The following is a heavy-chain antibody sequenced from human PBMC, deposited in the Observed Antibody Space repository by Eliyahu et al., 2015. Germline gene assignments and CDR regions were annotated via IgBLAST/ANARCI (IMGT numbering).Heavy chain of an antibody. Sequence: QVQLVESGGGVVQPGGSLXLSXXAXGFTXSSNGMNWVRQAPGKGLEWVGFIWHDGSNQYYADSVKGRFTISRDNSKNTLFLQMNSLRPEDTAVYYCANALGESHFYWGQGTLVTVSS. CDR2: IWHDGSNQ. CDR3: ANALGESHFY. D-gene: IGHD3-10*01. CDR1: GFTXSSNG. V-gene: IGHV3-30*02. J-gene: IGHJ4*02.